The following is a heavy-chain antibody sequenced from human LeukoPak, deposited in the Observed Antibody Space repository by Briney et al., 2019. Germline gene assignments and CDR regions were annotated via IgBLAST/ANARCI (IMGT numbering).Heavy chain of an antibody. D-gene: IGHD1-7*01. CDR1: GFTFRSYV. J-gene: IGHJ4*02. CDR2: VSDNGGAT. Sequence: GGSLRLSCTASGFTFRSYVMSWVRQAPGKGLEWVSAVSDNGGATWYADSVQGRFTVSRDNSQNTFYLQMNSLRAEDTAVYYCARDKGELELNYWGQGTLVTVSS. V-gene: IGHV3-23*01. CDR3: ARDKGELELNY.